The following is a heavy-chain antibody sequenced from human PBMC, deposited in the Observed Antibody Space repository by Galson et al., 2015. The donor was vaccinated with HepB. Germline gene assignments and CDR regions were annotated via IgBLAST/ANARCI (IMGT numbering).Heavy chain of an antibody. CDR1: GFTVSSNY. V-gene: IGHV3-53*04. CDR3: ARGYIVVVTAITFAFDI. CDR2: IYSGGST. J-gene: IGHJ3*02. D-gene: IGHD2-21*02. Sequence: SLRLSCAASGFTVSSNYMSWVRQAPGKGLEWVSVIYSGGSTYYADSVKGRFTISRHNSRNTLYLQMNSLRAEDTAVYYCARGYIVVVTAITFAFDIWGQGTMVTVSS.